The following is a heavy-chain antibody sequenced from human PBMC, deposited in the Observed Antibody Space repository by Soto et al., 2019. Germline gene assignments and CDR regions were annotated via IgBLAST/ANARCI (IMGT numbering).Heavy chain of an antibody. CDR3: ARASWIQLWLRFDY. Sequence: GTLSLTCAVSGGSISSSNWWSCVRQPPGKGLEWIGEIYHSGSTNYNPSLKSRVTISVDKSKNQFSPKLSSVTAADTAVYYCARASWIQLWLRFDYWGQGTLVTVSS. J-gene: IGHJ4*02. V-gene: IGHV4-4*02. CDR1: GGSISSSNW. D-gene: IGHD5-18*01. CDR2: IYHSGST.